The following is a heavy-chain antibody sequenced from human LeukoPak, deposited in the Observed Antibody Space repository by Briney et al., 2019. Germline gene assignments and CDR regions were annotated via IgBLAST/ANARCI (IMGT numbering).Heavy chain of an antibody. CDR1: GFTFSSYG. J-gene: IGHJ3*02. Sequence: GGSLRLSCAASGFTFSSYGMHWVRQAPGKGLEWVAVISYDGGNKYYADSVKGRFTISRDNSKNTLYLQMNSLRAEDTAVYYCARDQRVAYSSSWYGGAFDIWGQGTMVTVSS. D-gene: IGHD6-13*01. CDR3: ARDQRVAYSSSWYGGAFDI. CDR2: ISYDGGNK. V-gene: IGHV3-33*05.